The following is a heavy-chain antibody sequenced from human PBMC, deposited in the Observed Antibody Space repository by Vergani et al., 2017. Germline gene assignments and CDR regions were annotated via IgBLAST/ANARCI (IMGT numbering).Heavy chain of an antibody. CDR3: ARGWWLVPDV. Sequence: QVQLHESGPGLVKPSETLSLTCTVSDDSISPYFWTWIRQPPGQGLEWIGYISSSGDPNCAPSLKSRVSISLDTSKNQFSLQVNSVTPSDTAVYYCARGWWLVPDVWGQGTLVTVSS. CDR1: DDSISPYF. V-gene: IGHV4-4*08. D-gene: IGHD2-8*02. J-gene: IGHJ4*02. CDR2: ISSSGDP.